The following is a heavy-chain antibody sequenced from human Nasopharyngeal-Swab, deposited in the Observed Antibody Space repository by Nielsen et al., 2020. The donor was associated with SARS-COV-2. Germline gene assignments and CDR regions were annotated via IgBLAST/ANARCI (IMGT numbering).Heavy chain of an antibody. CDR1: GYTFIGYY. CDR3: ARVVWVDWDAFHI. Sequence: ASVQVSCNASGYTFIGYYIHWVRQAPGQGLEWMGWINPNSGGTNYAQKFQGRVTMTRDTSISTAYMELSRLRSDDTAVYYCARVVWVDWDAFHIWGQGTIVTVSS. V-gene: IGHV1-2*02. D-gene: IGHD3-16*01. CDR2: INPNSGGT. J-gene: IGHJ3*02.